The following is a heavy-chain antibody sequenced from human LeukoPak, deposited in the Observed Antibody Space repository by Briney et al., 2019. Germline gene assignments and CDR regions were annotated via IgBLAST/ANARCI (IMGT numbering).Heavy chain of an antibody. D-gene: IGHD3-22*01. CDR3: ARTYYYDSSGYPQGY. CDR2: ISAYNGNT. CDR1: GGTFSSYA. Sequence: ASVKVSCKAPGGTFSSYAISWVRQAPGQGLEWMGWISAYNGNTNYAQKLQGRVTMTTDTSTSAAYMELRSLRSDDTAVYYCARTYYYDSSGYPQGYWGQGTLVTVSS. V-gene: IGHV1-18*01. J-gene: IGHJ4*02.